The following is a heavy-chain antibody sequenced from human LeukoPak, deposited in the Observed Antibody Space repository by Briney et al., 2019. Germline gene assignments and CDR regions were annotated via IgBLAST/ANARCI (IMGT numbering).Heavy chain of an antibody. CDR2: IIPILGIA. CDR3: ARDLSPYHYDSSGYYRRGDAFDI. CDR1: GGTFSSYA. J-gene: IGHJ3*02. Sequence: ASVKVSCKASGGTFSSYAISWVRQAPGQGLEWMGRIIPILGIANYAQKFQGRVTITADKSTSTAYMELSSLRSEDTAVYYCARDLSPYHYDSSGYYRRGDAFDIWGQGTMVTVS. V-gene: IGHV1-69*04. D-gene: IGHD3-22*01.